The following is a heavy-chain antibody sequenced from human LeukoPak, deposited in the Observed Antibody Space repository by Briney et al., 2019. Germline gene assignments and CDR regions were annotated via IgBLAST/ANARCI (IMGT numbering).Heavy chain of an antibody. CDR2: IYYSGST. CDR1: GGSISSYY. J-gene: IGHJ4*02. V-gene: IGHV4-59*01. Sequence: SETLSLTCTVSGGSISSYYWSWIRQPPGKGLEWIGYIYYSGSTNYNPSLKSRVTISVDTSKNQFSLKLSSVTAADTAVYYCARVPYYDSSAIFDYWGQGTLVTVSS. D-gene: IGHD3-22*01. CDR3: ARVPYYDSSAIFDY.